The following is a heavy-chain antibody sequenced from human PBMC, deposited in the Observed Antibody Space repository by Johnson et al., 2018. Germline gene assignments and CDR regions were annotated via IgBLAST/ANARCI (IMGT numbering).Heavy chain of an antibody. J-gene: IGHJ6*02. CDR2: IWADGSKN. CDR3: ARSDILTGVFYGMDV. Sequence: QVQLVQSGGGVVQPGKSLRVSCVASGFTFGGHGMHWVRQAPGKGLEWVEVIWADGSKNDYLDSVKGRFIIARDNSMNTVFLQMNSLRAEDTAVYYCARSDILTGVFYGMDVWGQGTTVTVSS. CDR1: GFTFGGHG. V-gene: IGHV3-33*01. D-gene: IGHD3-9*01.